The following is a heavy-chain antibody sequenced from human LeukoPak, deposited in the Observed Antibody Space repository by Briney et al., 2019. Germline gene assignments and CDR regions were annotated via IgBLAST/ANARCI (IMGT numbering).Heavy chain of an antibody. Sequence: GGSLRLSCAASGFTFSGYSMNWVRQAPGKGLEWVSSISGSSDYIFYADLAKGRFTISRDNAKNSVYLQMNSLRADGTAVYYCASDLPAATSWGQGTLVTVSS. CDR1: GFTFSGYS. J-gene: IGHJ4*02. CDR3: ASDLPAATS. V-gene: IGHV3-21*01. CDR2: ISGSSDYI. D-gene: IGHD2-2*01.